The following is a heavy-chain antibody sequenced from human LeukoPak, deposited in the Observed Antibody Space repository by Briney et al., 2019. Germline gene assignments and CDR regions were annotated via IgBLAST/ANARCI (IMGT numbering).Heavy chain of an antibody. CDR1: GYTFTCYY. CDR2: INPNSGGT. CDR3: ARGTYYCDSSGYYYDY. V-gene: IGHV1-2*02. D-gene: IGHD3-22*01. Sequence: ASVKVSCKASGYTFTCYYMHWVRQAPGQGLEWMGWINPNSGGTNYAQKFQGRVTMTRDTSISTAYMELSRLRSDDTAVYYCARGTYYCDSSGYYYDYWGQGTLVTVSS. J-gene: IGHJ4*02.